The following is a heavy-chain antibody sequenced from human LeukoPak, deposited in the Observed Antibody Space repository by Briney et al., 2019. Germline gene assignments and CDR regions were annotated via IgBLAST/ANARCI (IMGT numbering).Heavy chain of an antibody. J-gene: IGHJ4*02. CDR2: IIPIFGTA. Sequence: SVKVSCKASGGTFSSYAISWVRQAPGQGLEWMGGIIPIFGTANYAQKFQGRVAITADESTSTAYMELSSLRSEDTAVYYCARYYYGSGSYYYFDYWGQGTLVTVSS. D-gene: IGHD3-10*01. V-gene: IGHV1-69*01. CDR1: GGTFSSYA. CDR3: ARYYYGSGSYYYFDY.